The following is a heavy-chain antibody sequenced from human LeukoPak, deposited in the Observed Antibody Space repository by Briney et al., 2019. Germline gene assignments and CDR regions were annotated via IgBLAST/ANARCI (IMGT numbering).Heavy chain of an antibody. CDR3: AKDKGIAAAGTLDY. D-gene: IGHD6-13*01. CDR1: GFTFDDYA. Sequence: PGGSLRLSCAASGFTFDDYAMHWVRQAPGKGLEWVSGISWNSGSIGYADSVKGRFTISRDNAKNSLYLQMNSLRAEDTALYYCAKDKGIAAAGTLDYWGQGTLVTVSS. V-gene: IGHV3-9*01. CDR2: ISWNSGSI. J-gene: IGHJ4*02.